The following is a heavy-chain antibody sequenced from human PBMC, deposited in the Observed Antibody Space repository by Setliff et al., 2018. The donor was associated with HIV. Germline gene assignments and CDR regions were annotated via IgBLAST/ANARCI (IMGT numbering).Heavy chain of an antibody. Sequence: SETLSLTCNVSGVSISRHYWTWIRQPPGKGLEWIGSFYYISSWSKYNPSLKSRLTVSVDTSKNQLSLKLSSVTAADTAVYYCARSPGRGLAASIAPFFDYWGQGTLVTVSS. V-gene: IGHV4-59*11. D-gene: IGHD6-6*01. J-gene: IGHJ4*02. CDR3: ARSPGRGLAASIAPFFDY. CDR2: FYYISSWS. CDR1: GVSISRHY.